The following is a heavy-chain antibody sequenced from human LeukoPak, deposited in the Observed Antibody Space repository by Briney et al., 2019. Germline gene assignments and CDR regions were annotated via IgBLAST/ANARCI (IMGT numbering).Heavy chain of an antibody. J-gene: IGHJ5*02. CDR3: AKDLMIPVGDNWFDP. CDR2: ISGSGGST. CDR1: RFTFSSYA. D-gene: IGHD3-16*01. Sequence: PGGSLRLSCAASRFTFSSYAMSWVRQAPGKGLEWVSSISGSGGSTYYADSVKGRFTISRDNSKNTLYLQMNSLRAEDTAVYYCAKDLMIPVGDNWFDPRGQGTLVTVSS. V-gene: IGHV3-23*01.